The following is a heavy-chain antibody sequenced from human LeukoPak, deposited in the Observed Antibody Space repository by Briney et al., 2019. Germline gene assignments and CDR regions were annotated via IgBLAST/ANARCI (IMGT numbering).Heavy chain of an antibody. CDR3: AREPATVTTWVYAFDI. J-gene: IGHJ3*02. D-gene: IGHD4-17*01. V-gene: IGHV1-69*13. CDR1: GGTFSSYA. CDR2: IIPIFGTA. Sequence: GASVKVSCTASGGTFSSYAISWVRQAPGQGLEWMGGIIPIFGTANYAQKFQGRVTITADESTSTAYMELSSLRSEDTAVYYCAREPATVTTWVYAFDIWGQGTMVTVSS.